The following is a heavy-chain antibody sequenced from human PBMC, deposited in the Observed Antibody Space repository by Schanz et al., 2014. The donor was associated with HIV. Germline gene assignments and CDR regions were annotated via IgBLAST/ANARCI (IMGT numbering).Heavy chain of an antibody. CDR2: INSDGSST. CDR3: AKDRNYYDSRYRGKGNYYYYYGMDV. D-gene: IGHD3-22*01. CDR1: GSTFSSYW. V-gene: IGHV3-74*01. J-gene: IGHJ6*02. Sequence: EVQLLESGGGLEQPGGSLRLSCAASGSTFSSYWMHWVRQAPGKGLVWVSRINSDGSSTNYADSVKGRFTISRDNSKNTLYLQMKSLRAEDTAVYYCAKDRNYYDSRYRGKGNYYYYYGMDVWGQGTKVTVSS.